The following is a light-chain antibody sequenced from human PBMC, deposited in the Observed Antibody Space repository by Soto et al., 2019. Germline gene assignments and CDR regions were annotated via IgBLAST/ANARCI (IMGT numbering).Light chain of an antibody. Sequence: EVLLTQSPATLSVSPGESVTLSCRASQSINPFLAWYQQKPGQAPRLLIYDASSRAAGVPARFSGRGSGTDFTLTINSLEPEDFAVYHCQQRSIWPLTFGGGTRVE. V-gene: IGKV3-11*01. CDR2: DAS. CDR1: QSINPF. CDR3: QQRSIWPLT. J-gene: IGKJ4*01.